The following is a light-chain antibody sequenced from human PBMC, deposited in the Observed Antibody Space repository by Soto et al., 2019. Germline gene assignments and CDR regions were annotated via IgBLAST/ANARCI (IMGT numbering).Light chain of an antibody. J-gene: IGKJ5*01. CDR3: QQCSNWPIT. CDR1: QSVGGY. V-gene: IGKV3-11*01. CDR2: EAS. Sequence: VLTHSPAPLSLSPWERATLSCRASQSVGGYLAWYQQRPGQAPRVLIYEASNRATGIPVRFSGSGSGTDFTLTISSLEPEDFAVYYCQQCSNWPITFGQGTRVEIK.